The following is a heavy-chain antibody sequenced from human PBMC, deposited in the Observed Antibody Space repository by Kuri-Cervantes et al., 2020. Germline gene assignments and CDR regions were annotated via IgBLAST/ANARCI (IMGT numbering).Heavy chain of an antibody. V-gene: IGHV4-59*01. CDR1: GGSISSYY. D-gene: IGHD3-9*01. J-gene: IGHJ4*02. CDR3: ARGTDYDILTGYFLPYFDY. Sequence: SETLSLTCTVSGGSISSYYWSWIRQPPGKGLEWIGYIYYSGSTNYNPSLKSRVTISVDTSKNQFSLKLSSVTAADTAVYYCARGTDYDILTGYFLPYFDYWDQGTLVTVSS. CDR2: IYYSGST.